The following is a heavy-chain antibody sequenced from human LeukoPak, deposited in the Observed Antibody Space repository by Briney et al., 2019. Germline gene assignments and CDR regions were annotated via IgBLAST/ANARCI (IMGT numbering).Heavy chain of an antibody. CDR3: ARDLLAGQFDY. Sequence: PGGSLRLSCEASGXTVRNNYMTWVRQAPGKGLEWVSVIYSGGGTYYADSVKDRFTISRDNSKNTLYLQMNSLRAEDTAVYYCARDLLAGQFDYWGQGTLVTVSS. J-gene: IGHJ4*02. V-gene: IGHV3-66*01. D-gene: IGHD3-9*01. CDR1: GXTVRNNY. CDR2: IYSGGGT.